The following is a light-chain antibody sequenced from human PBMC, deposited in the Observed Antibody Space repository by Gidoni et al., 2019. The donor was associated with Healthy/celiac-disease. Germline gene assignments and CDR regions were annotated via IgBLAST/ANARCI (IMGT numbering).Light chain of an antibody. CDR3: QQYNNWPPLYT. CDR1: QSVSSN. Sequence: EIVMTQSPATLSVSPGERATLSCRASQSVSSNLAWYQQKPGQAPRLLIYGASTRATGIPARFSGSGSGTEFTLTISRLQSEDFAVYYCQQYNNWPPLYTFGQXTKLEIK. V-gene: IGKV3-15*01. J-gene: IGKJ2*01. CDR2: GAS.